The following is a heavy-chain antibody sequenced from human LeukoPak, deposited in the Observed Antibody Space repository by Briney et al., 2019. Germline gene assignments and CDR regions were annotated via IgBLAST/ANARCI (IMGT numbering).Heavy chain of an antibody. J-gene: IGHJ5*02. CDR3: ARGEEYYDFWSGSNWFDP. Sequence: ASVKVSCKASGYTFTSYDINWVRQAPGQGLEWMGWMNPNSGNTVYAQKFQGRVTMTRNTSISTAYMELSSLRSEDTAVYYCARGEEYYDFWSGSNWFDPWGQGTLVTVSS. CDR2: MNPNSGNT. CDR1: GYTFTSYD. D-gene: IGHD3-3*01. V-gene: IGHV1-8*01.